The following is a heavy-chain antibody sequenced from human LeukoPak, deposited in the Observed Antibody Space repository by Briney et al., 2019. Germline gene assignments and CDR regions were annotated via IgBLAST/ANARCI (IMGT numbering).Heavy chain of an antibody. CDR2: INHSGST. CDR3: ARDARIAAAGPNFDY. J-gene: IGHJ4*02. V-gene: IGHV4-34*01. Sequence: PETLSLTCAVYGGSFSGYYWSWIRQPPGKGLEWIGEINHSGSTNYNPSLKSRVTISVDTSKNQFSLKLSSVTAADTAVYYCARDARIAAAGPNFDYWGQGTLVTVSS. D-gene: IGHD6-13*01. CDR1: GGSFSGYY.